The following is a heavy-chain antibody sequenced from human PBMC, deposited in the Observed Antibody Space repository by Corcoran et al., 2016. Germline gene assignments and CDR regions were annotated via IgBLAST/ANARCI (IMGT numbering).Heavy chain of an antibody. CDR2: ISYDGSNK. Sequence: QVQLVESGGGVVQPGRSLRLSCAASGFTFSSYGMHWVRQAPGKGLEWVAVISYDGSNKYYADSVKGRFTISRDNSKNTLYLQMNSLRAEDTAVYYCAKGMGLWSGYYTEYFDYWGQGTLVTVSS. CDR3: AKGMGLWSGYYTEYFDY. V-gene: IGHV3-30*18. CDR1: GFTFSSYG. D-gene: IGHD3-3*01. J-gene: IGHJ4*02.